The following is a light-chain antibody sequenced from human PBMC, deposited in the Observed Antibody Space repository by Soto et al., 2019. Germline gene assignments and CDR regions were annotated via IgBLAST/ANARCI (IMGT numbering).Light chain of an antibody. V-gene: IGKV3-15*01. J-gene: IGKJ4*01. CDR2: SAS. CDR3: QQYHNWPPLT. CDR1: QSVFSN. Sequence: EIVMTQSPAFLSVSPGERVILSCRASQSVFSNLAWYQQKPGQAPRLLIYSASARVTGIPARFSGSGSVTAFTLTISSLQSEDFAGYYCQQYHNWPPLTFGGRTKVEIK.